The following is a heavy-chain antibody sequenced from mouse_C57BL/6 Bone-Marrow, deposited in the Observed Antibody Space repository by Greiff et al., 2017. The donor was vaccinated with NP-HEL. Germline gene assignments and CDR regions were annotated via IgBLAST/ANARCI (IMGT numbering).Heavy chain of an antibody. CDR1: GFSLTSYC. D-gene: IGHD2-4*01. CDR2: IWNGGST. CDR3: AREGDYDEGAWFAY. J-gene: IGHJ3*01. V-gene: IGHV2-2*01. Sequence: QVQLLQSGPGLVQPSQSLSITCTVSGFSLTSYCVHWVRQSPGKGLEWLGVIWNGGSTDYNAAFISRLSISKDNSKSQVFFKMNSLQADDTAIYYCAREGDYDEGAWFAYWGQGTLVTVSA.